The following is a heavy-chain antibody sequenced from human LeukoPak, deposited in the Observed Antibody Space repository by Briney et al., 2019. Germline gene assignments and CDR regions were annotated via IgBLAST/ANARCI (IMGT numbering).Heavy chain of an antibody. Sequence: SETLSLTCAVYGGSFSGYYWSWIRQPPGKGLEWIGEINHSGSTNYNPSLKSRVTISVDTSKNQFSLKLSSVTAADTAVYYCARDLPDSPLYYYYYYGMDAWGQGTTVTVSS. CDR3: ARDLPDSPLYYYYYYGMDA. D-gene: IGHD2-15*01. CDR2: INHSGST. J-gene: IGHJ6*02. V-gene: IGHV4-34*01. CDR1: GGSFSGYY.